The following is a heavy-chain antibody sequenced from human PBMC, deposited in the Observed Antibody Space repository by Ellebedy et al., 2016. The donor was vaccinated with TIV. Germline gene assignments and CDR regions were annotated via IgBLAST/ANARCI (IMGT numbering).Heavy chain of an antibody. D-gene: IGHD1-26*01. CDR2: ISSSSSTI. V-gene: IGHV3-48*01. Sequence: GGSLRLXCAASGFIFSSYSMNWVRQAPGKGLEWVSYISSSSSTIYYADSVKGRFTISRDNAKNSLYLQMNSLRAEDTAVYYCARRGTHSGSYGFDYWGQGTLVTVSS. J-gene: IGHJ4*02. CDR1: GFIFSSYS. CDR3: ARRGTHSGSYGFDY.